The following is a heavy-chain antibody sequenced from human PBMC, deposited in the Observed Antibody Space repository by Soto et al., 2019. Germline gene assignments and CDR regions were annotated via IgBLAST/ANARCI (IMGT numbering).Heavy chain of an antibody. Sequence: GGSLRLSCAASGFTFSSYGMHWVRQAPGKGLEWVAVIWYDGSNKYYADSVKGRFTISRDNSKNTLYLQMNSLRAEDTAVYYCARDGSGQKVYGMDVWGQGTTVTVSS. J-gene: IGHJ6*02. V-gene: IGHV3-33*01. CDR2: IWYDGSNK. CDR1: GFTFSSYG. D-gene: IGHD3-10*01. CDR3: ARDGSGQKVYGMDV.